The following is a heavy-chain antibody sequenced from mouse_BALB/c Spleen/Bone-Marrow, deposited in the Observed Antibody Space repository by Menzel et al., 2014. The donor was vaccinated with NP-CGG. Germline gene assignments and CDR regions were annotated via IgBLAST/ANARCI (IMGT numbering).Heavy chain of an antibody. D-gene: IGHD2-3*01. CDR3: ARDGYYVVMDY. Sequence: VQLQESGPGLVAPSQSLSITCTVSGFSLTNYGVHWVRQPPGKGLEWLGAIWAGGSTNYNSALMSRLSITKDNSKNQVFLKMNSLQTADTAMYYCARDGYYVVMDYWGQGTSVTVSS. V-gene: IGHV2-9*02. CDR1: GFSLTNYG. J-gene: IGHJ4*01. CDR2: IWAGGST.